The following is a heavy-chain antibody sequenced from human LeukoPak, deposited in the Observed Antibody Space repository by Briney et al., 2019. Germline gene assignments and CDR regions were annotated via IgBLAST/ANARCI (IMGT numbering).Heavy chain of an antibody. Sequence: SETLSLTCAVYGGSFSGYYWSWIRQPPGKGLEWLGEISHGGSTNYNPSLKSRVTISVDTSKNQFSLKLSSVTAADTAVYYCAAQYSGYVRLDYWGQGTLVTVSS. J-gene: IGHJ4*02. V-gene: IGHV4-34*01. CDR3: AAQYSGYVRLDY. D-gene: IGHD5-12*01. CDR1: GGSFSGYY. CDR2: ISHGGST.